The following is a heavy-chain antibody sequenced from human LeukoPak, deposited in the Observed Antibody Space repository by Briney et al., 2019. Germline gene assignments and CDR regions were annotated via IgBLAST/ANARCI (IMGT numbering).Heavy chain of an antibody. CDR1: GGSISSGGYS. J-gene: IGHJ4*02. Sequence: SQTLSLTCTVSGGSISSGGYSWSWIRQHPGKGLEWIGYIYYSGSTYYNPSLKSRVTISVDTSKNQFSLKLSSVTAADTAVYYCARDFSGGYFDYWGQGTLVTVSS. CDR3: ARDFSGGYFDY. D-gene: IGHD3-16*01. CDR2: IYYSGST. V-gene: IGHV4-31*03.